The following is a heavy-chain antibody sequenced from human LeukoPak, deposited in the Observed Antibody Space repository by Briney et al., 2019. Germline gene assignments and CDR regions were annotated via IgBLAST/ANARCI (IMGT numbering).Heavy chain of an antibody. Sequence: EASVEVSCKTSGYTFTNYDINWVRQATGQGLEWMGWMNPKSGNTGSAQRFQGRVTMTRDTSISTAYMELISLRSEDTAVYYCARVWGAIDYWGQGALVTVSS. V-gene: IGHV1-8*01. D-gene: IGHD1-26*01. CDR1: GYTFTNYD. J-gene: IGHJ4*02. CDR2: MNPKSGNT. CDR3: ARVWGAIDY.